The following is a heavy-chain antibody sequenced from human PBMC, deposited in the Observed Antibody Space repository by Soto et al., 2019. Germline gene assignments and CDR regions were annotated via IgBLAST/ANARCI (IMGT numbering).Heavy chain of an antibody. CDR2: IYPGDSHT. Sequence: GESLKISCKGSGYSFTSYWIGWVRQMPGKGLEWLGIIYPGDSHTRYSPSFQGQVTISADKSISTAYLQWNSLKASDTAIYYCARQGYCSTTACSSVDYWGQGTLVTVSS. D-gene: IGHD2-2*01. J-gene: IGHJ4*02. CDR1: GYSFTSYW. V-gene: IGHV5-51*01. CDR3: ARQGYCSTTACSSVDY.